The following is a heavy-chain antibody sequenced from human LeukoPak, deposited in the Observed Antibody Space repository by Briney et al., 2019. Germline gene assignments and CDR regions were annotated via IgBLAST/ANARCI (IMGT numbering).Heavy chain of an antibody. CDR2: IKPNSGGT. CDR3: ARERGNYDILTDYYEGNGFDP. V-gene: IGHV1-2*02. Sequence: ASVKVSCMASGYTFTGYYMHWVRQAPGRGLEWMGWIKPNSGGTNYVQKFQGTVTMTRDTSISTAYMELTRLRSDDTAVYYCARERGNYDILTDYYEGNGFDPWGQGTLVTVSS. J-gene: IGHJ5*02. CDR1: GYTFTGYY. D-gene: IGHD3-9*01.